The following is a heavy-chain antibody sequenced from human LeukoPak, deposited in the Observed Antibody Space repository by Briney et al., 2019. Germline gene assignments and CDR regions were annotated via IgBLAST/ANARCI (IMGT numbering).Heavy chain of an antibody. V-gene: IGHV4-34*01. CDR3: ASGESMRINRHVFDY. Sequence: PSETLSLTCAVYGGSFSGYYWSWIRQPPGKGLEWIGEINHSGSTNYNPSLKSRVTISVDTSKNQFSLKLSSVTAADTAVYYCASGESMRINRHVFDYWGQGTLVTVSS. CDR1: GGSFSGYY. CDR2: INHSGST. D-gene: IGHD1-14*01. J-gene: IGHJ4*02.